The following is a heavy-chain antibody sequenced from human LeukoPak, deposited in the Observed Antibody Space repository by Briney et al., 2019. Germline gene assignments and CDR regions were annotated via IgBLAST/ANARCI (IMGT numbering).Heavy chain of an antibody. CDR2: ISAYNGNT. CDR3: ARGRLVRGVNNWFDP. V-gene: IGHV1-18*01. CDR1: GYTFTSYG. D-gene: IGHD3-10*01. J-gene: IGHJ5*02. Sequence: GASVKVSCKASGYTFTSYGISWVRQAPGQGLEWMGWISAYNGNTNYAQKFQGRVTMTRNTSISTAYMELSSLRSEDTAVYDCARGRLVRGVNNWFDPWGQGTLVTVSS.